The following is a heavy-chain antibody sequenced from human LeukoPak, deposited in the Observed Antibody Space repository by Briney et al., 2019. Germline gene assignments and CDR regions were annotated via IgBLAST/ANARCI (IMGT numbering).Heavy chain of an antibody. CDR3: AKGCRTGGRCLPDY. CDR1: GFTCSSYA. V-gene: IGHV3-23*01. J-gene: IGHJ4*02. CDR2: IRDGGT. Sequence: GGSLRLSCAASGFTCSSYAMSWVRQAPGKGLQWVSTIRDGGTYYADSVKGRFTISRDNSENTLYLQMNSLRADDTGLYYCAKGCRTGGRCLPDYWGQGTLVTVSS. D-gene: IGHD2-15*01.